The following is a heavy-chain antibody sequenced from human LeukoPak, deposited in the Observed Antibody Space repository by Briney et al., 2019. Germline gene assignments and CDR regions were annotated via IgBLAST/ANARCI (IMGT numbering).Heavy chain of an antibody. CDR3: AREENYYGSGSYGI. CDR1: GGSFSGYY. Sequence: SETLSLTCAVYGGSFSGYYWSWIRQPPGKGLEWIGEINHSGSTNYNPSLKSRVTISVDTSKNQFSLKLSSVTAADTAVCYCAREENYYGSGSYGIWGQGTMVTVSS. D-gene: IGHD3-10*01. CDR2: INHSGST. J-gene: IGHJ3*02. V-gene: IGHV4-34*01.